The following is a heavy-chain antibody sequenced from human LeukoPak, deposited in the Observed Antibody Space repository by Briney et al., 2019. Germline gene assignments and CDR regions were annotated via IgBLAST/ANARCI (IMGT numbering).Heavy chain of an antibody. CDR2: INHSGST. CDR3: ARGSRDKDVPAALYYYYYMDV. D-gene: IGHD2-2*01. CDR1: GGSFSGYY. V-gene: IGHV4-34*01. Sequence: PSETLSLTCAVYGGSFSGYYWSWIRQPPGKGLEWIGEINHSGSTNYNPSLKCRVTISVDTSKNQFSLKLSSVTAADTAVYYCARGSRDKDVPAALYYYYYMDVWGKGTTVTVSS. J-gene: IGHJ6*03.